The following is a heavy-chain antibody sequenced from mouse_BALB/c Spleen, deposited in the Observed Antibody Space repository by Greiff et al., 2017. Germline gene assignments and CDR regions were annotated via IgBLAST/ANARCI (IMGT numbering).Heavy chain of an antibody. D-gene: IGHD2-4*01. J-gene: IGHJ3*01. Sequence: EVKLMESGGGLVQPGGSVKLSCVASGFTFSNYWMNWVRQSPEKGLEWVAEIRSKSSNYATHYAESGKATFTISRDDYTGSVYLKMNNLRAEDTASYCDTCYDYDAYWGQGTLVTVSA. CDR2: IRSKSSNYAT. CDR1: GFTFSNYW. V-gene: IGHV6-6*02. CDR3: TCYDYDAY.